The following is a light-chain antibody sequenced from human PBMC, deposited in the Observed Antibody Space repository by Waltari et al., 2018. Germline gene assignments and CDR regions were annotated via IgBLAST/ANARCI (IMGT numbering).Light chain of an antibody. Sequence: QSVLTQPPSVSGAPGQRVTISCTGRSSNIGAGNDVHWYQQLPGSAPKLLISANTNRPAGVPDRFSGSKSGTSASLAITGLQAEDEGDYYCQSFDNSLSVPYVFGTGTKVTVL. CDR1: SSNIGAGND. V-gene: IGLV1-40*01. CDR2: ANT. J-gene: IGLJ1*01. CDR3: QSFDNSLSVPYV.